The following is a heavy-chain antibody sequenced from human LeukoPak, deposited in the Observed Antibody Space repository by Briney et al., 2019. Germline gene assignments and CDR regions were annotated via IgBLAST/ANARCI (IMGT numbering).Heavy chain of an antibody. CDR2: ISSSCSTI. D-gene: IGHD3-10*02. CDR3: AELGITMIGGV. V-gene: IGHV3-48*03. J-gene: IGHJ6*04. Sequence: GGSLTLSCTVSGFTFSSYEKNWVRHAPGQGLEWVSYISSSCSTIYYADSVRGRLTIYRENAKNSLYPQMQRLKAADTAVYYCAELGITMIGGVWGKGTTVTTSS. CDR1: GFTFSSYE.